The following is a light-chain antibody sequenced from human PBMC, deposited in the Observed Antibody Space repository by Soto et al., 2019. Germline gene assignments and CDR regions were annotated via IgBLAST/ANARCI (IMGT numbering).Light chain of an antibody. CDR3: QQYNDRPPIT. Sequence: EIVMTQSPATLSVSPGERAALSCRASQSISSHLVWYQQKPGQAPRLLIYDASTRATGIPARFSGSGSGTEFTLTISGLQSEDFAVYYCQQYNDRPPITFGQGTRLEIK. V-gene: IGKV3-15*01. CDR2: DAS. J-gene: IGKJ5*01. CDR1: QSISSH.